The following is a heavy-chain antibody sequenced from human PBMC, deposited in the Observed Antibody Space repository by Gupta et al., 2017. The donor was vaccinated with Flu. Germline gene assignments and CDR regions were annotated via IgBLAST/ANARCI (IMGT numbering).Heavy chain of an antibody. J-gene: IGHJ4*02. V-gene: IGHV1-69*01. Sequence: RQAPGQGLEWMGGIIPIFGTANYAQKFQGRVTITADESTSTAYMELSSLRSEDTAVYYCARDLHKPAYYYDSSGYPYGDYWGQGTLVTVSS. CDR2: IIPIFGTA. D-gene: IGHD3-22*01. CDR3: ARDLHKPAYYYDSSGYPYGDY.